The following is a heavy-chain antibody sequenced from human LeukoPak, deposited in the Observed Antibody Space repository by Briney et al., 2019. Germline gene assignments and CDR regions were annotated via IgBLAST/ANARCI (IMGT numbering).Heavy chain of an antibody. CDR1: GFTFSTSI. CDR2: ISSSGTYI. V-gene: IGHV3-21*01. D-gene: IGHD1-1*01. CDR3: ARETGTTGTTLFDC. J-gene: IGHJ4*02. Sequence: PGGSLRLSCAASGFTFSTSIMNWVRQAPGKGPEWVSSISSSGTYIYYADSVMGRFTISRDNAKNSLFLQMNSLRAEDTAVYYCARETGTTGTTLFDCWGQGTLVTVSS.